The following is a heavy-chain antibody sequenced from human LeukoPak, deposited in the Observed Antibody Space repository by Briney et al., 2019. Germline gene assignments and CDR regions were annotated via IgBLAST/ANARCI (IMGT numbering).Heavy chain of an antibody. CDR2: ISSDGGGK. V-gene: IGHV3-30*18. CDR1: GFTFSSYP. J-gene: IGHJ4*02. CDR3: AKGVRKTYYYDSSGCEFDY. Sequence: PGGSLRLSCAASGFTFSSYPMYWVRQAPGVGLEWVAVISSDGGGKYYADSVKGRFTISRDNSKNTLDLQMNSLKAEDTAVYYCAKGVRKTYYYDSSGCEFDYWGQGTLVTVSS. D-gene: IGHD3-22*01.